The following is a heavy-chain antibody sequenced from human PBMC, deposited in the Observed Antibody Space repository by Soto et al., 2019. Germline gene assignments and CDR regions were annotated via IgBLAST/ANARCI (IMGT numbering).Heavy chain of an antibody. CDR1: GGTFSTHA. V-gene: IGHV1-69*13. Sequence: SVKVSCKASGGTFSTHAIIWVRQAPGHGLEWMGGIIPISGTTYYTQKFQGRVTITADEPTSTAFMELSSLKSEDTAVFYCARRYCSGGNCYSGMDVWGQGT. CDR2: IIPISGTT. D-gene: IGHD2-15*01. CDR3: ARRYCSGGNCYSGMDV. J-gene: IGHJ6*02.